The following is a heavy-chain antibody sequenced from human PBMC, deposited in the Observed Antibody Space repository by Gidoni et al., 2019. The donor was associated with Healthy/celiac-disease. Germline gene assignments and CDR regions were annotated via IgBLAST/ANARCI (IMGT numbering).Heavy chain of an antibody. Sequence: EVQLVQSGAEVKKPGESLKISCKGSGYSFTSYWIGWVRQMPGKGLEWMGIIYPGDSETRYSPSFQGQVTISADKSISTAYLQWSSLKASDTAMYYCARHTSQRYYDSSGGGWFDPWGQGTLVTVSS. CDR3: ARHTSQRYYDSSGGGWFDP. CDR1: GYSFTSYW. V-gene: IGHV5-51*01. CDR2: IYPGDSET. D-gene: IGHD3-22*01. J-gene: IGHJ5*02.